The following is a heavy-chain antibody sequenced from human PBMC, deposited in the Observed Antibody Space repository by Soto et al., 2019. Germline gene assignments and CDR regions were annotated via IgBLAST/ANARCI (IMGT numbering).Heavy chain of an antibody. CDR2: IYHSGST. V-gene: IGHV4-38-2*02. CDR3: ATDFGAYSSGGARYYSGMDV. J-gene: IGHJ6*04. CDR1: VYSISSGYY. Sequence: PSETLSLTCAFSVYSISSGYYWGWIGQPPGKGLEWIGSIYHSGSTYYNPSLKSRVTISVDTSKNQFSLKLSSVTAADTAVYYCATDFGAYSSGGARYYSGMDVWGKATTVPLXS. D-gene: IGHD3-10*01.